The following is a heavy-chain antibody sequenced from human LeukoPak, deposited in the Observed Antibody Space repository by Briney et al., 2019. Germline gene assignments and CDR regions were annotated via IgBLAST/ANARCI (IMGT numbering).Heavy chain of an antibody. J-gene: IGHJ3*02. D-gene: IGHD4-17*01. CDR2: ISGSGGST. V-gene: IGHV3-23*01. CDR1: GFTFSSYA. CDR3: ATENYGDHGAFDI. Sequence: PGGSLRLSCAASGFTFSSYAMSWVRQAPGKGLEWVSAISGSGGSTYYEDSVKGRFTISRDNSKNTLYLQMNSLRAEDTAVYYCATENYGDHGAFDIWGQGTMVTVSS.